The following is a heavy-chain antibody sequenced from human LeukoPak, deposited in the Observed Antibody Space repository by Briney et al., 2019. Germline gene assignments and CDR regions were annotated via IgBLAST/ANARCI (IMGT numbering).Heavy chain of an antibody. J-gene: IGHJ4*02. V-gene: IGHV3-48*03. CDR3: ARDPPGSSGYDY. Sequence: GSLRLSCAASGFTFSSYEMNWVRQAPGKGLEWVSYISNSGSTIYYADSVKGRFTISRDNAKNSLFLQMNSLRAEDKAVYYCARDPPGSSGYDYWGQGALVTVSS. CDR1: GFTFSSYE. CDR2: ISNSGSTI. D-gene: IGHD3-22*01.